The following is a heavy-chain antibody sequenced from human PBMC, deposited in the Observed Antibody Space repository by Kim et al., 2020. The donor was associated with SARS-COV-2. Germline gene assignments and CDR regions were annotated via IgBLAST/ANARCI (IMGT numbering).Heavy chain of an antibody. CDR2: ISYDGSNK. V-gene: IGHV3-30*04. CDR3: ARDEGYDFPEGMDV. J-gene: IGHJ6*02. Sequence: GGSLRLSCAASGFTFSSYAMHWVRQAPGKGLEWVAVISYDGSNKYYADSVKGRFTISRDNSKNTLYLQMNSLRAEDTAVYYCARDEGYDFPEGMDVWGQGTTVTVSS. D-gene: IGHD5-12*01. CDR1: GFTFSSYA.